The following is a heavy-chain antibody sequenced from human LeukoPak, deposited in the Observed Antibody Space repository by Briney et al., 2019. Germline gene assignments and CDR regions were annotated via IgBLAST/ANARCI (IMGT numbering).Heavy chain of an antibody. Sequence: ASVKVSCKAFGYTFTVYYIHWLRQAPGQSREWMGWVIPNGGSKNYAQNFQGRVTMTRDASISTAYMELSSLTYDDTAIYCCARGVLLQGRGAFDIWGQGSMVTVSS. V-gene: IGHV1-2*02. J-gene: IGHJ3*02. D-gene: IGHD2-21*02. CDR1: GYTFTVYY. CDR3: ARGVLLQGRGAFDI. CDR2: VIPNGGSK.